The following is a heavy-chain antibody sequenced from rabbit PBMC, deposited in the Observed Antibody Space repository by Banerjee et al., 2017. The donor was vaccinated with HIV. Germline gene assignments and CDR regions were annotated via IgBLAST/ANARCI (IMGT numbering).Heavy chain of an antibody. D-gene: IGHD2-1*01. CDR2: IATGSSGSP. Sequence: QSLEESGGDLVKPGASLTLTCTASGFSFSSGYVMCWVRQAPGKGLEWIACIATGSSGSPYYAGWAKGRFTISKTSSTTVTLQLTSLTAADTATYFCARGYDDYGDPFNLWGPGTLVTVS. CDR1: GFSFSSGYV. V-gene: IGHV1S40*01. CDR3: ARGYDDYGDPFNL. J-gene: IGHJ4*01.